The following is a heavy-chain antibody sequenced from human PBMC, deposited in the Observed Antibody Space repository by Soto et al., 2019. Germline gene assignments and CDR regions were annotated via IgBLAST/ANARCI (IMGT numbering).Heavy chain of an antibody. D-gene: IGHD6-13*01. CDR2: IIPIFGTA. V-gene: IGHV1-69*12. J-gene: IGHJ3*02. Sequence: QVQLVQSGAEVKKPGSSVKVSCKASGGTFSSYAISWVRQAPGQGLEWMGGIIPIFGTANYAQKFQGRVTITADESKSTAYMDLSSLRSEDTAVYYCAREYSSSWYESYAFDIWGQGTMVTVSS. CDR3: AREYSSSWYESYAFDI. CDR1: GGTFSSYA.